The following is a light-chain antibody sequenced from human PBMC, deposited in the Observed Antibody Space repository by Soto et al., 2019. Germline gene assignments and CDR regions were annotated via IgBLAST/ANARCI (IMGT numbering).Light chain of an antibody. Sequence: HSVLTQPASVSGSPGQSITISCTRTNSVVGSFDFVSWYQQYPGKAPKVMIYEITKRPSGVSNRFSGSKSGNTASLTISGLQADDEADYYCCSDAGSSLYVFGTGTKVTVL. V-gene: IGLV2-23*02. CDR2: EIT. CDR3: CSDAGSSLYV. CDR1: NSVVGSFDF. J-gene: IGLJ1*01.